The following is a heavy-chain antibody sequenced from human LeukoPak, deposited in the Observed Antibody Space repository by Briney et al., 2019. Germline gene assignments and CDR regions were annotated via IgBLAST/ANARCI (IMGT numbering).Heavy chain of an antibody. CDR2: ISWNSGNI. D-gene: IGHD3-10*01. Sequence: GRSLRLSCAASGFTFDDYAMHWVRQAPGKGLEWASGISWNSGNIVYADSVKGRFTISRDNAKNSLYLQMNSLRAEDTALYYCAKVGTMVRGAKEYYFDYWGQGTLVTVSS. CDR1: GFTFDDYA. V-gene: IGHV3-9*01. CDR3: AKVGTMVRGAKEYYFDY. J-gene: IGHJ4*02.